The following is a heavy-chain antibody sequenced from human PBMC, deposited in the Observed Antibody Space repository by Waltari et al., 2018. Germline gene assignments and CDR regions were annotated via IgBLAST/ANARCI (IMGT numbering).Heavy chain of an antibody. J-gene: IGHJ4*02. Sequence: EVQLVESGGGLVKPGGSLRLSCTASGFPFSDAWMSWVRQAPGKGLEWVGRIKSNTVGGTTDFAAPVNGRFTMSRDDSKATLFLQMSSLKTEDTAVYFCATEFYGAYNFWGQGTLVTVSP. D-gene: IGHD4-17*01. CDR1: GFPFSDAW. CDR2: IKSNTVGGTT. CDR3: ATEFYGAYNF. V-gene: IGHV3-15*01.